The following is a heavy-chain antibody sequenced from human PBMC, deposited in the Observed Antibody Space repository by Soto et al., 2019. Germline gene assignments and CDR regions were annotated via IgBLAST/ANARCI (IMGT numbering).Heavy chain of an antibody. Sequence: PGESLKISCKGSGYSFTSYWIAWVRQMPGKGLEWMGIIYPGDSDTRYSPSFQGQVTISADKSISTAYLHWSSLKASDTAMYYCARRAQDNHILWGMDVWGQGTTVTVSS. V-gene: IGHV5-51*01. CDR1: GYSFTSYW. CDR2: IYPGDSDT. CDR3: ARRAQDNHILWGMDV. J-gene: IGHJ6*02. D-gene: IGHD2-15*01.